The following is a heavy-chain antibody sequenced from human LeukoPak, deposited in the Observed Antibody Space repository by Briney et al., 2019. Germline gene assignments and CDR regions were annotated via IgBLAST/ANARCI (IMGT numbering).Heavy chain of an antibody. Sequence: PSETLSLTRGVYVGSFSGHYWTWIPHPPAKGLEWSGEINHSGNTNYNPSLKSRVTTSVDTSKNHFSLRLTTVTAADTAVYYCARGLIRYYSGSGTSGNFDYWGQGTLVTVSS. CDR2: INHSGNT. D-gene: IGHD3-10*01. CDR3: ARGLIRYYSGSGTSGNFDY. J-gene: IGHJ4*02. CDR1: VGSFSGHY. V-gene: IGHV4-34*01.